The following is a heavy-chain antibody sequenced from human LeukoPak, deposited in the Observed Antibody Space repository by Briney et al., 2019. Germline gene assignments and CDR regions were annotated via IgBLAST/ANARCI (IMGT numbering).Heavy chain of an antibody. J-gene: IGHJ4*02. CDR2: ISSSGSTI. CDR1: GFTFSSYE. Sequence: GGSLRLSCAASGFTFSSYEMNWDRQAPGKGLEWVSYISSSGSTIYYADSVKGRFTISRDNAKNSLYLQMNSLRAEDTAVYYCARDRYGYSSSQTGVDYWGQGTLVTVSS. V-gene: IGHV3-48*03. CDR3: ARDRYGYSSSQTGVDY. D-gene: IGHD6-13*01.